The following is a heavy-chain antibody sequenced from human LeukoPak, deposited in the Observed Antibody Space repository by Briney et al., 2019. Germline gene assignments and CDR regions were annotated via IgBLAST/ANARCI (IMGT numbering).Heavy chain of an antibody. V-gene: IGHV4-59*08. D-gene: IGHD3-16*01. Sequence: SQTLSLTRTVSGGSISRNYWSWIRQPPGKGLEWIGCIYYSGSTKYNPSLKSQITISVDTSKNQFSLKLSSVTAADTAVYYCATSSFPRFYAMDVWGQGTTVAVSS. CDR2: IYYSGST. CDR3: ATSSFPRFYAMDV. J-gene: IGHJ6*02. CDR1: GGSISRNY.